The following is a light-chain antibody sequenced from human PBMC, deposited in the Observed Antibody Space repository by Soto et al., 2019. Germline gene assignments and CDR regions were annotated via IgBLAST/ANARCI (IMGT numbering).Light chain of an antibody. CDR2: GAS. CDR1: QSVSSNY. CDR3: QEYGSSPRT. Sequence: EIALTQSPGTLSLSPGERATLSCRASQSVSSNYLAWFQQKPGQAPRLLIYGASNRATAIPDRFSGSGSGTDFTLTSSRREPDDFGVYYCQEYGSSPRTLGQGTKVEIK. J-gene: IGKJ1*01. V-gene: IGKV3-20*01.